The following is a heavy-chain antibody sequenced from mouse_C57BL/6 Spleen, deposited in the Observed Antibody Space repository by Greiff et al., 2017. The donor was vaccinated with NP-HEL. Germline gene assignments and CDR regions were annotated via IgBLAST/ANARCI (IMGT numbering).Heavy chain of an antibody. CDR1: GYAFSSSW. V-gene: IGHV1-82*01. CDR2: IYPGDGDT. J-gene: IGHJ1*03. CDR3: ARSNRLDFDV. Sequence: VKLMESGPELVKPGASVKISCKASGYAFSSSWMNWVKQRPGKGLEWIGRIYPGDGDTNYNGKFKGKATLTADKSSSTAYMQLSSLTSEDSAVYFCARSNRLDFDVWGTGTTVTVSS.